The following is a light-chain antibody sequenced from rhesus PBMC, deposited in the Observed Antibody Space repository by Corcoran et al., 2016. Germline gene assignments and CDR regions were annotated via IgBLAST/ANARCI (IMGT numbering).Light chain of an antibody. CDR1: QGISSY. V-gene: IGKV1-32*02. Sequence: DIQMSQSPSSLSASVGDRVTITCRASQGISSYLNWYQQKPGKAPKLLTYDAKSVASGAPSRFSGSGAGTEFTLAISSLQPEDFATYYCQQGNSNPFAFGPGTKLNIK. CDR3: QQGNSNPFA. CDR2: DAK. J-gene: IGKJ3*01.